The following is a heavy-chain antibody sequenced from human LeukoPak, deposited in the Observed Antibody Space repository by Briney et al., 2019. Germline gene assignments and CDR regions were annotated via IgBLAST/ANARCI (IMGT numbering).Heavy chain of an antibody. D-gene: IGHD3-22*01. CDR2: FNPNSGGT. Sequence: GASVTLSCKASGYTFTDHYIHWVRQAPGQGLEWMGLFNPNSGGTKYAQEFQGRVTMTRDASINTAYMELSGLRSDDTAMYYCAGEPDSFTMKVVVTNWFDPWGQGTLVTVSS. CDR3: AGEPDSFTMKVVVTNWFDP. J-gene: IGHJ5*02. V-gene: IGHV1-2*02. CDR1: GYTFTDHY.